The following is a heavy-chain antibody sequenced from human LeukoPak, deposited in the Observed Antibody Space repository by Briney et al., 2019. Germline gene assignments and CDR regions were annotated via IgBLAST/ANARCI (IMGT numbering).Heavy chain of an antibody. CDR2: IYSGGTT. CDR1: GFTVSSNY. CDR3: ARDRSRDGYNPPRGLDY. Sequence: GGSLRLSCAASGFTVSSNYISWVRQAPGKGLEWVSVIYSGGTTYYADSVKGRFTISRDNSNKTLYLQMNSLRVEDTAVYYCARDRSRDGYNPPRGLDYWGQGALVTVSS. D-gene: IGHD5-24*01. J-gene: IGHJ4*02. V-gene: IGHV3-53*01.